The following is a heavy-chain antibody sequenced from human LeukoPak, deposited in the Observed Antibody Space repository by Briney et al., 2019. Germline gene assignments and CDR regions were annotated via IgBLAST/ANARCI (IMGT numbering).Heavy chain of an antibody. V-gene: IGHV5-51*01. Sequence: KFGESLKISCKGSGYSFTIYWIGWVRQMPGKGLEWMGIIYPGDSDTKYSPSFQGQVTISADKSISTAYLQWSNLKASDTAIYYCARQGPDLAFDIWGQGTMVTVSS. CDR3: ARQGPDLAFDI. CDR1: GYSFTIYW. J-gene: IGHJ3*02. CDR2: IYPGDSDT.